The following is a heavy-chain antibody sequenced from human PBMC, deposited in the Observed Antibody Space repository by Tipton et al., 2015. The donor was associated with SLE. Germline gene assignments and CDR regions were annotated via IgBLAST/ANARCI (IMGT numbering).Heavy chain of an antibody. V-gene: IGHV3-23*01. CDR2: ISGSGGST. CDR3: AKDRVQGVIYDAFDI. D-gene: IGHD3-16*02. Sequence: SLRLSCAASGFTFSSYAVSWVRQAPGKGLEWVSAISGSGGSTYYADSVKGRFTISRDNSKNTLYLQMNSLRAEDTAVYYCAKDRVQGVIYDAFDIWGQGTMVTVSS. J-gene: IGHJ3*02. CDR1: GFTFSSYA.